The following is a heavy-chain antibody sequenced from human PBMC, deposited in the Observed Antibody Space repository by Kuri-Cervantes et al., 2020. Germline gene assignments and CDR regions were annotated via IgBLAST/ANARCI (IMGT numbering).Heavy chain of an antibody. D-gene: IGHD3-10*01. Sequence: GGSLRLSCAASGFTFSSYSMNWVRQAPGKGLEWVSSISSSSSYIYYADSVKGRFTISRDNAKNSLYLQMNSLRAEDTAVYYCATDLITMVRGEVGYFDLWGRGTLVTVSS. CDR1: GFTFSSYS. V-gene: IGHV3-21*04. CDR2: ISSSSSYI. J-gene: IGHJ2*01. CDR3: ATDLITMVRGEVGYFDL.